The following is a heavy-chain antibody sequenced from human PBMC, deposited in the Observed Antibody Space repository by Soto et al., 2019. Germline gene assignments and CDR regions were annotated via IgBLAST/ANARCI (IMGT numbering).Heavy chain of an antibody. D-gene: IGHD5-18*01. J-gene: IGHJ6*02. CDR2: IYYSGST. V-gene: IGHV4-61*01. CDR3: ARGRRIYSYGPKGMDV. CDR1: GGSVSSGSYY. Sequence: QVQLQESGPGLVKPSETLSLTCTVSGGSVSSGSYYWSWIRQPPGKGLEWIGYIYYSGSTNYNPSLKSRLPRSVDTSKTQSPRKLSFVTAADPAVYYGARGRRIYSYGPKGMDVWAQGTTVTVS.